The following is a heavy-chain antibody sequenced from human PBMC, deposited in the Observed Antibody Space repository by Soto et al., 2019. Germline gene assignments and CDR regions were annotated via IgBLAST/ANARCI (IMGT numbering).Heavy chain of an antibody. CDR2: ISGSGGST. CDR3: AIWYYDSSGPIPVDY. D-gene: IGHD3-22*01. J-gene: IGHJ4*02. V-gene: IGHV3-23*01. Sequence: PGGSLRLSCAASGFTFSSYAMSWVRQAPGKGLECVSAISGSGGSTYYADSVKGRFTISRDNSKNTLYLQMNSLRAEDTAVYYCAIWYYDSSGPIPVDYWGQGTLVTVSS. CDR1: GFTFSSYA.